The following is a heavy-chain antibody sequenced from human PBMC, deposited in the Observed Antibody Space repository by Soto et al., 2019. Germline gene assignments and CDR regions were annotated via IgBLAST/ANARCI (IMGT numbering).Heavy chain of an antibody. CDR3: ARVDSSGYYSPFDY. V-gene: IGHV4-31*03. J-gene: IGHJ4*02. CDR2: IYYSGST. Sequence: QVQLQESGPGLVKPSQTLSLTCTVSGGSISSGGYYWSWIRQHPGKGLEWIGYIYYSGSTYYNPSLKSRVTISVHTSKNQFSRKLSSVTAADTAVYSCARVDSSGYYSPFDYWGQGTLVTVSS. D-gene: IGHD3-22*01. CDR1: GGSISSGGYY.